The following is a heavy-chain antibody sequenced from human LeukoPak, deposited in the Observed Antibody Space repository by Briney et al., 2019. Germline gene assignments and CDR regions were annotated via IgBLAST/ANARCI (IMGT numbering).Heavy chain of an antibody. D-gene: IGHD1-26*01. CDR1: GGSISSDY. Sequence: SETLSLTCTVSGGSISSDYWSWIRQPAGKGLEWIGRIYTSGSTNYNPSLKSRVTISVDKSKNQFSLKLSSVTAADTAVYYCARDRGRYPYYFDYWGQGTLVAVSS. J-gene: IGHJ4*02. V-gene: IGHV4-4*07. CDR2: IYTSGST. CDR3: ARDRGRYPYYFDY.